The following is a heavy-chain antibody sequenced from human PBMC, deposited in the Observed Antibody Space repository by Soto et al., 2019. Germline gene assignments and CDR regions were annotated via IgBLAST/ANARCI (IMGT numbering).Heavy chain of an antibody. CDR2: ISAHNGNT. CDR1: GYTFTSYG. J-gene: IGHJ4*02. D-gene: IGHD1-1*01. CDR3: ARGRYGDY. V-gene: IGHV1-18*01. Sequence: QVHLVQSGAEVKKPGASVKVSCKAPGYTFTSYGITWVRQAPGQGLEGMGWISAHNGNTDYAQKLQGRVIVTRDTSTSTAYMELRSLISDDTAVYDCARGRYGDYWGQGALVTVSS.